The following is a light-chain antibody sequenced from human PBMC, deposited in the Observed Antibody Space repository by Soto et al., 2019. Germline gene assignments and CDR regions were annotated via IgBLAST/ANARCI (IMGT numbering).Light chain of an antibody. CDR1: SSDVGGYNY. CDR3: SSYGGNDWV. CDR2: EVH. Sequence: QSALTQPPSASGSLGQSVTFSCTGTSSDVGGYNYVSWYQQHPGKAPKLIIYEVHKRPSGVPDRFSGSKSGNTASLTVSGLQAEDEADYHSSSYGGNDWVFGGGTKLTVL. J-gene: IGLJ3*02. V-gene: IGLV2-8*01.